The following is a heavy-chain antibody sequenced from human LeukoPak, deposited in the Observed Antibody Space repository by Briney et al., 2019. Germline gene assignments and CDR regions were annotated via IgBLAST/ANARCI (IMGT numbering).Heavy chain of an antibody. J-gene: IGHJ5*02. CDR2: IKQDGSEK. V-gene: IGHV3-7*01. CDR3: ARVVDTAMVTGIAVAGTFWLDP. CDR1: GFTFSSYW. D-gene: IGHD5-18*01. Sequence: GGSLRLSCAASGFTFSSYWMSWVRQAPGKGLEWVANIKQDGSEKYYVDSVKGRFTISRDNAKNSLYLQMNSLRAEDTAVYYCARVVDTAMVTGIAVAGTFWLDPWGQGTLVTVSS.